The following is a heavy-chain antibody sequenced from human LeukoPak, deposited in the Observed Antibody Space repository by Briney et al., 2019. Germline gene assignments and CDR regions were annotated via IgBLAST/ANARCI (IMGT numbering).Heavy chain of an antibody. D-gene: IGHD5-12*01. CDR2: ISSSSSHI. CDR1: GFTFSSYW. CDR3: ARVKEASAFDI. J-gene: IGHJ3*02. Sequence: GGSLRLSCAASGFTFSSYWMSWVRQAPGKGLEWVSSISSSSSHICYADSVKGRFTISRDNAKNSLYLQMNSLRAEDTAVYYCARVKEASAFDIWGQGTMITVSS. V-gene: IGHV3-21*01.